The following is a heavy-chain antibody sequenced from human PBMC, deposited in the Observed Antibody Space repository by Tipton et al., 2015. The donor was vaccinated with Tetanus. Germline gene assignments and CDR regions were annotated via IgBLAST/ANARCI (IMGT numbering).Heavy chain of an antibody. CDR1: GGSMSGSGHY. V-gene: IGHV4-39*02. D-gene: IGHD5/OR15-5a*01. Sequence: TLSLTCIVSGGSMSGSGHYGAWVRQSPGKGLEWIGSISYSGRTYYSPSLKSRVTMSVDASKKDFSVRLGSVTAADTAVYYCARLREIVSRSGWDFDYWGQGILVTVSS. CDR2: ISYSGRT. J-gene: IGHJ4*02. CDR3: ARLREIVSRSGWDFDY.